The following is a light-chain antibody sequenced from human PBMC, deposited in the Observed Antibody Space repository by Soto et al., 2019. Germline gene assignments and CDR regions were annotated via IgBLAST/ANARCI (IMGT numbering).Light chain of an antibody. Sequence: QPVLTQPPSVSGAPGQRVTISCTGSSSNIGAGYDVHWYQQLPGTAPKLLIHGNSNRPSGVPDRFSGSKSGTSASLAITGLQAEDEADYYCQSYDSRLSGSVFGGGTKLTVL. V-gene: IGLV1-40*01. CDR3: QSYDSRLSGSV. J-gene: IGLJ2*01. CDR1: SSNIGAGYD. CDR2: GNS.